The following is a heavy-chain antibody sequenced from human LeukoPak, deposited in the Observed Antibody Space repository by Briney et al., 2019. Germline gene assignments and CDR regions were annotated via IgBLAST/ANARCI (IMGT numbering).Heavy chain of an antibody. CDR3: ARAPDTRGYFAQPNFDY. CDR2: INPSGGVT. V-gene: IGHV1-46*01. CDR1: GYTFASHY. Sequence: ASVNVSCKASGYTFASHYLHWVRQAPGQGLEWMGIINPSGGVTSSAQKFQGRVTMTRDTSLSTVFMELSSLTSEDTAVYYCARAPDTRGYFAQPNFDYWGQGTLVTVSS. D-gene: IGHD3-22*01. J-gene: IGHJ4*02.